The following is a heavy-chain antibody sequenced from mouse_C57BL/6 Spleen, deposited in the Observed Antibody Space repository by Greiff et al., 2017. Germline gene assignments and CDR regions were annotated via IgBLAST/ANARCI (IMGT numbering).Heavy chain of an antibody. CDR1: GYTFTSYW. CDR3: ARGTTDYFDD. Sequence: QVQLQQPGAELVMPGASVKLSCKASGYTFTSYWMHRVKQRPGQGLEWIGEIDPSDSYTNYNQKFKGKSTLTVDTSSSTAYMQLSSLTSEDSAVYYCARGTTDYFDDWGQGTTLTVSS. V-gene: IGHV1-69*01. CDR2: IDPSDSYT. J-gene: IGHJ2*01. D-gene: IGHD1-1*01.